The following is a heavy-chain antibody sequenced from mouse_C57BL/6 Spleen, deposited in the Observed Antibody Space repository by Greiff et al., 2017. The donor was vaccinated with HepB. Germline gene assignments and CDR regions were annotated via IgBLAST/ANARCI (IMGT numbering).Heavy chain of an antibody. Sequence: EVKLVESGGGLVKPGGSLKLSFAASGFTFSSYAMSWVRQTPEKRLEWVATISDGGSYTYYPDNVKGRFTISRDNAKNNLYLQMTHLKSEDTAMYYCARGSNYYWYFDVWGTGTTVTVAS. CDR3: ARGSNYYWYFDV. V-gene: IGHV5-4*03. CDR1: GFTFSSYA. D-gene: IGHD2-5*01. J-gene: IGHJ1*03. CDR2: ISDGGSYT.